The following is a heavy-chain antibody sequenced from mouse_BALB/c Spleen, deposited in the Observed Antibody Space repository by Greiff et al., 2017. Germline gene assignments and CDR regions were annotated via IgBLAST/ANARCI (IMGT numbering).Heavy chain of an antibody. CDR1: GDSITSGY. CDR2: ISYSGST. CDR3: ASPFYYGKTLFAY. V-gene: IGHV3-8*02. J-gene: IGHJ3*01. D-gene: IGHD2-1*01. Sequence: EVMLVESGPSLVKPSQTLSLTCSVTGDSITSGYWNWIRKFPGNKLEYMGYISYSGSTYYNPSLKSRISITRDTSKNQYYLQLNSVTTEDTATYYCASPFYYGKTLFAYWGQGTLVTVSA.